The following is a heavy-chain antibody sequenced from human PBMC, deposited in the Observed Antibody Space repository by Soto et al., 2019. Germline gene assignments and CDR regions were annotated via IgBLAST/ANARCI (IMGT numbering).Heavy chain of an antibody. Sequence: GGSLRLSCAASGFTFSSYAMSWVRQAPGKGLEWVSAISGSGGSTYYADSVKGRFTISRDNSKNTLYLQMNSLRAEDTAVYYCAKSIGYCSGGSCLSDYYYYYGMDVWGQGTTVTVSS. CDR1: GFTFSSYA. CDR3: AKSIGYCSGGSCLSDYYYYYGMDV. D-gene: IGHD2-15*01. J-gene: IGHJ6*02. V-gene: IGHV3-23*01. CDR2: ISGSGGST.